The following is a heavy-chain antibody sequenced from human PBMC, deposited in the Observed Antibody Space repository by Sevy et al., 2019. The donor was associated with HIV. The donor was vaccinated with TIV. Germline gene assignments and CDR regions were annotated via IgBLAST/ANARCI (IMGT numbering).Heavy chain of an antibody. CDR3: AREGGSVWSIPYYLDY. CDR1: GFTFSSYW. V-gene: IGHV3-7*01. D-gene: IGHD6-19*01. CDR2: IKQDGSEK. J-gene: IGHJ4*02. Sequence: GGSLRLSCAASGFTFSSYWMSWVRQAPGKGLEWVANIKQDGSEKYYVDSVKGRFTISRDHAKNSLYLQMNSLRADDTAVYYCAREGGSVWSIPYYLDYWGQGTLVTVSS.